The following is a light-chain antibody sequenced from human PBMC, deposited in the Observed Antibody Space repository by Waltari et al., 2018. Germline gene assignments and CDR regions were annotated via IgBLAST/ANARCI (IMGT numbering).Light chain of an antibody. J-gene: IGLJ2*01. Sequence: SYVLTQPPSVSVAPGQTATVTCGGNNIGSKSVHWYQLKSGQAPELVIYLDSDRPSGIRGRFSASNSGNTATLTSSRVEAGDEADYYCQVWEGSGDHAVFGGGTKLTVL. V-gene: IGLV3-21*01. CDR1: NIGSKS. CDR3: QVWEGSGDHAV. CDR2: LDS.